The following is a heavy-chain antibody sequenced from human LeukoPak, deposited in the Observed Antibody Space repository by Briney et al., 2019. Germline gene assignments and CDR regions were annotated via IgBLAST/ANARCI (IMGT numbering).Heavy chain of an antibody. CDR1: GYTFTGYY. Sequence: SVKVSCKASGYTFTGYYMHWVRQAPGQGLEWMGWISAYNGNTNYAQKLQGRVTMTTDTSTSTAYMELRSPRSDDTAVYYCARGPYLYSSSVDYWGQGTLVTVSS. V-gene: IGHV1-18*04. J-gene: IGHJ4*02. CDR2: ISAYNGNT. D-gene: IGHD6-13*01. CDR3: ARGPYLYSSSVDY.